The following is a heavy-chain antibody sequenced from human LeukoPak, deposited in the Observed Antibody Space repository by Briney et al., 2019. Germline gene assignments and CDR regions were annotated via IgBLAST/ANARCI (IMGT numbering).Heavy chain of an antibody. CDR3: ANTGNSRGAY. D-gene: IGHD2/OR15-2a*01. CDR1: GFTFRSYG. J-gene: IGHJ4*02. CDR2: ISYDGSDK. Sequence: TGGPLRLSCAASGFTFRSYGMHWVRQAPGKGLEWVAVISYDGSDKFYADSVKGRFTISRDNSKNTLYLQMNSLRGEDTAVYYCANTGNSRGAYWGQGTLVTVSS. V-gene: IGHV3-30*18.